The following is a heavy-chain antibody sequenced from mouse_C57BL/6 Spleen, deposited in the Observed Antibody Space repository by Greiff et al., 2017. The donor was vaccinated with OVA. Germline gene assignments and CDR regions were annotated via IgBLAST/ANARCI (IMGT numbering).Heavy chain of an antibody. Sequence: EVQGVESGAELVRPGASVKLSCTASGFNIKDDYMHWVKQRPEQGLEWIGWIDPENGDTEYASKFQGKATITADTSSNTAYLQLSSLTSEDTAVYYCTTNYYGSSYGAYWGQGTLVTVSA. CDR2: IDPENGDT. CDR1: GFNIKDDY. V-gene: IGHV14-4*01. J-gene: IGHJ3*01. CDR3: TTNYYGSSYGAY. D-gene: IGHD1-1*01.